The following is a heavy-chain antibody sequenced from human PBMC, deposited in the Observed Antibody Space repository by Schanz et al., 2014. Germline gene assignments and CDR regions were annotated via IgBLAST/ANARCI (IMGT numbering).Heavy chain of an antibody. J-gene: IGHJ4*02. V-gene: IGHV4-59*04. Sequence: QVQLHESGPGLVKPSETLSLTCTVSGDSISNYYWTWIRQPPGKRLEWIGYIYSSGSTYYNPSLKSRVSMSIDTSKNQFSLRLSSVTAADTAAYYCATWSGTRLFHNWGQGTLVTVSS. CDR1: GDSISNYY. D-gene: IGHD1-7*01. CDR3: ATWSGTRLFHN. CDR2: IYSSGST.